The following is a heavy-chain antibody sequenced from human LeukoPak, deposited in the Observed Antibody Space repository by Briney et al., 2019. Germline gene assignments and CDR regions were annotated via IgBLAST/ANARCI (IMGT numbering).Heavy chain of an antibody. CDR2: IYYSGRT. CDR3: ARDRYYYDSSGYYYEDAFDI. J-gene: IGHJ3*02. D-gene: IGHD3-22*01. V-gene: IGHV4-31*03. Sequence: PSQTLSLTCTVSGGSISSGGSYWSWIRQHPGKGLEWIGYIYYSGRTYYNPSLKSRVTISVDTSKNQFSLKLSSVTAADTAVYYCARDRYYYDSSGYYYEDAFDIWGQGTMVTVSS. CDR1: GGSISSGGSY.